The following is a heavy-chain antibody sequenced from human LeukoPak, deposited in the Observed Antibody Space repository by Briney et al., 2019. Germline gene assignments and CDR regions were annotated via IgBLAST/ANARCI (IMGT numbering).Heavy chain of an antibody. CDR1: GGPISSYY. V-gene: IGHV4-59*08. D-gene: IGHD3-10*01. CDR3: ARFRGSGSYYSQYNWFDP. Sequence: SETLSLTCTVSGGPISSYYWCWIRQPPGKGLEWSGYIYYSGSTNYNPSLKSRVTISVDTSKNQFSLKLSSVTAADTAVYYCARFRGSGSYYSQYNWFDPWGQGTLVTVSS. CDR2: IYYSGST. J-gene: IGHJ5*02.